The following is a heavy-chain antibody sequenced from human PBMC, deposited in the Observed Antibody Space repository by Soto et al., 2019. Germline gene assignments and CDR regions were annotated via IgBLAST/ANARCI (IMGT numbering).Heavy chain of an antibody. J-gene: IGHJ6*02. CDR2: ITSNGNYT. V-gene: IGHV3-64*01. Sequence: GGSLRLSCAASGLTFSNYAMSWVRQAPGKGLEYVSAITSNGNYTDYASSVKGRFTISRDNSKNTLYLQMGSLRAEDMAVYYCARRIPFGYSMDVWGQGTTVTVSS. D-gene: IGHD2-21*01. CDR3: ARRIPFGYSMDV. CDR1: GLTFSNYA.